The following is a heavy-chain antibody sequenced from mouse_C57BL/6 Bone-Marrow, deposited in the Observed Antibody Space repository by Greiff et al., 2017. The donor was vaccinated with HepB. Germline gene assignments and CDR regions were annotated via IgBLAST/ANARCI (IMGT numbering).Heavy chain of an antibody. CDR2: LYPRSGNT. CDR3: AYDGYYPWYFDV. CDR1: GYTFTSYG. Sequence: VQLQQSGAELARPGASVKLSCKASGYTFTSYGISWVKQRTGPGLEWIGELYPRSGNTYYNEKFKGKATLTADKSSSTAYMELRILTSEDSAVYFCAYDGYYPWYFDVWGTGTTVTVSS. V-gene: IGHV1-81*01. J-gene: IGHJ1*03. D-gene: IGHD2-3*01.